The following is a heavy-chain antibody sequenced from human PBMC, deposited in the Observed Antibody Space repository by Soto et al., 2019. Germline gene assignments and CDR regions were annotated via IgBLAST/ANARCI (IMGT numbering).Heavy chain of an antibody. V-gene: IGHV3-30-3*01. CDR3: ARDQGTYYDFWSGYSPAY. D-gene: IGHD3-3*01. Sequence: PGGSLRLSCAASGFTFSSYAMHWVRQAPGKGLEWVAVISYDGSNKYYADSVKGRFTISRDNSKNTLYLQMNSLRAEDTAVYYCARDQGTYYDFWSGYSPAYWGQGTLVTVSS. CDR2: ISYDGSNK. J-gene: IGHJ4*02. CDR1: GFTFSSYA.